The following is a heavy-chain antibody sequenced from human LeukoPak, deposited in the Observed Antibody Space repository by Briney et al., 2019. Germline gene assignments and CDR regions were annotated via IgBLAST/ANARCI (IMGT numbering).Heavy chain of an antibody. V-gene: IGHV4-59*01. CDR1: GGSISSYY. Sequence: PSETLSLTCTVSGGSISSYYWSWIRQPPGKGLEWIGYSYYTGSTNYNPSLKSRVTISVDRSKNQFSLRLSLVTAADTAVYYCARELEYCSGGSCLNWLDPWGQGTLVTVSS. D-gene: IGHD2-15*01. J-gene: IGHJ5*02. CDR3: ARELEYCSGGSCLNWLDP. CDR2: SYYTGST.